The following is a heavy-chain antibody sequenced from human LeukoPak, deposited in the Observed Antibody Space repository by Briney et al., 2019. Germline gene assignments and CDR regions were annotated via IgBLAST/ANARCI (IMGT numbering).Heavy chain of an antibody. CDR1: GFTFSSYE. J-gene: IGHJ6*03. CDR3: ARAGGGNSGWYSYYYYYYMDV. CDR2: ISSSGSTI. Sequence: GGSLRLSCAASGFTFSSYEMNWVRQAPGKGLEWVSYISSSGSTIYYADSVKGRFTISTDNAKNSLYLQMNSLRAEDTAVYYCARAGGGNSGWYSYYYYYYMDVWGKGTTVTISS. D-gene: IGHD6-19*01. V-gene: IGHV3-48*03.